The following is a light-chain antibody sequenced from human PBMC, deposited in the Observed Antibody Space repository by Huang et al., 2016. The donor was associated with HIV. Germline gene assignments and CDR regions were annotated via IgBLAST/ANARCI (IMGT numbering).Light chain of an antibody. CDR3: QQRTNRPPGFT. J-gene: IGKJ3*01. Sequence: EVVLTQSPATLSLSPGERATLSCRASQGVGYFLAWYQQKPGQAPRLLILDAVKRATVTPARFSGSGSGTDFTLTLSSLQPEDFAVYYCQQRTNRPPGFTFGPGTKVDIK. V-gene: IGKV3-11*01. CDR1: QGVGYF. CDR2: DAV.